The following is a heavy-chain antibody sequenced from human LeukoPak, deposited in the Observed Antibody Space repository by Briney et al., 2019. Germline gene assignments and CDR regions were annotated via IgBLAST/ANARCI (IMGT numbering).Heavy chain of an antibody. CDR1: GFTFSSYA. CDR3: AKSALTMVRGDLGY. D-gene: IGHD3-10*01. J-gene: IGHJ4*02. CDR2: ISYDGSNK. V-gene: IGHV3-30-3*02. Sequence: SLRLSCAASGFTFSSYAMHWVRQAPGKGLEWVAVISYDGSNKYYADSVKGRFTISRDNSKNTLYLQMNSLRAEDTAVYYCAKSALTMVRGDLGYWGQGTLVTVSS.